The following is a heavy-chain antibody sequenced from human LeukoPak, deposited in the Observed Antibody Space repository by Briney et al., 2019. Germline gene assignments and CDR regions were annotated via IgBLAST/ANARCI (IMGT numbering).Heavy chain of an antibody. J-gene: IGHJ5*02. D-gene: IGHD3-10*01. V-gene: IGHV4-59*01. CDR2: IYYSGST. CDR1: GGSISSYY. Sequence: SETLSLTCTVSGGSISSYYWSWTRQPPGKGLEWIGYIYYSGSTNYNPSLKSRVTISVDTSKNQFSLKLSSVTAADTAVYYCAREFRATMVRAGMGWFDPWGQGTLVTVSS. CDR3: AREFRATMVRAGMGWFDP.